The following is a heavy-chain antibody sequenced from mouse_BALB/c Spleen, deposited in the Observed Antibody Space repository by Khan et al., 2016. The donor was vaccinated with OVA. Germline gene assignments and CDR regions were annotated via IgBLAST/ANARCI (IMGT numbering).Heavy chain of an antibody. CDR2: IDPENGTT. D-gene: IGHD2-3*01. J-gene: IGHJ3*01. CDR3: TRHGYSPWFAY. Sequence: VQLQQSGAALVRPGAVVNLSCKASGFNIKDYYMNWVKQRPEQGLEWIGWIDPENGTTIYDPKLQGKASISSDNNDTTAYLQHSNLTSDDTAVYYCTRHGYSPWFAYWSQGTLVTVSA. V-gene: IGHV14-1*02. CDR1: GFNIKDYY.